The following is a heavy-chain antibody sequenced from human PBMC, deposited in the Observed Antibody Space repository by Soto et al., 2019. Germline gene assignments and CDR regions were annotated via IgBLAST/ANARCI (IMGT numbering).Heavy chain of an antibody. CDR1: GYSFTSYW. D-gene: IGHD6-25*01. V-gene: IGHV5-51*01. Sequence: GESLKISCKGSGYSFTSYWIGWVPQMPGKGLEWMGIIYTGDSDTRYSPSFQGQVTISADKSISTAYLQWSSLKASDTAMYYGASPGIAARGGMDVWGQGTTVTVSS. CDR3: ASPGIAARGGMDV. J-gene: IGHJ6*02. CDR2: IYTGDSDT.